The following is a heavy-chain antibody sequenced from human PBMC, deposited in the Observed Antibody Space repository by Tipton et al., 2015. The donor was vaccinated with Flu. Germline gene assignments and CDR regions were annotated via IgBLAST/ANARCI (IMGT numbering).Heavy chain of an antibody. V-gene: IGHV4-61*02. J-gene: IGHJ3*02. CDR3: ARGDYGDYDHEADAFDI. D-gene: IGHD4-17*01. CDR1: GGSISRGSYY. CDR2: IYTNANT. Sequence: TLSLTCTVSGGSISRGSYYYNWIRQPAGKGLEWIGRIYTNANTNYKPSLKSRVTISIDRSKNQFSLRLSSVTAADKAMYYCARGDYGDYDHEADAFDIWGQGTLVSVSA.